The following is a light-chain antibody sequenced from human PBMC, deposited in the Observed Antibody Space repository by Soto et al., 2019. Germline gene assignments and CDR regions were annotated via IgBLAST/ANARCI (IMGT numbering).Light chain of an antibody. CDR3: QQYNSYSPILT. Sequence: DIQMTQSPSTLSASLGDRVAITCRASQSSSSWLAWYQQKPGKAPKLLIYKESSLESGAPSRFSGSGSGTEFTLTISSLQPDHFATYYCQQYNSYSPILTFGGGTKVDI. V-gene: IGKV1-5*03. CDR2: KES. J-gene: IGKJ4*01. CDR1: QSSSSW.